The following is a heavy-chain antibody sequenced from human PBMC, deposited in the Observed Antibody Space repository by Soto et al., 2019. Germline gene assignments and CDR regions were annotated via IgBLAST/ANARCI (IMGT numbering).Heavy chain of an antibody. J-gene: IGHJ1*01. CDR2: IYPGDSDT. Sequence: GESLNLSCKGSGYSFTTNWIGWVRQMPGKGLEWMGVIYPGDSDTRYSPSFQGQVAIPADKSINTAYLQWSSLKASDTAMYYCARHSGVAEDGTDWGQGTLVTVSS. D-gene: IGHD6-13*01. CDR1: GYSFTTNW. V-gene: IGHV5-51*01. CDR3: ARHSGVAEDGTD.